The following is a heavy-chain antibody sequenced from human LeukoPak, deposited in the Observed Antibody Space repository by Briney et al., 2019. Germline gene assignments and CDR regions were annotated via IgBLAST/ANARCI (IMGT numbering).Heavy chain of an antibody. V-gene: IGHV5-51*01. CDR1: GYSFSSYW. J-gene: IGHJ5*02. CDR3: ARHSRGGDYFVPFDP. CDR2: IYPGDSDT. D-gene: IGHD2-21*02. Sequence: GESLKISCKGSGYSFSSYWIGWVRQMPGKGLEWMGIIYPGDSDTRYSPSFQGQVTISADKSISTAYLQWSSLKASDTAMYYCARHSRGGDYFVPFDPWGQGTLVTVSS.